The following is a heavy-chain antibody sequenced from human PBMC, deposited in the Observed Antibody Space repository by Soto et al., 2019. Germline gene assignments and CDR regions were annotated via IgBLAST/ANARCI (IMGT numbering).Heavy chain of an antibody. V-gene: IGHV1-69*13. D-gene: IGHD2-2*02. Sequence: ASVKVSCKAPGGTFSSYAISWVRQAPGQGLEWMGGIIPIFGTANYAQKFQGRVTITADESTSTAYMELSSLRSEDTAVYYCARDRGIVVVPAAIRRPYYGMDVWGQGTTVTVSS. J-gene: IGHJ6*02. CDR3: ARDRGIVVVPAAIRRPYYGMDV. CDR2: IIPIFGTA. CDR1: GGTFSSYA.